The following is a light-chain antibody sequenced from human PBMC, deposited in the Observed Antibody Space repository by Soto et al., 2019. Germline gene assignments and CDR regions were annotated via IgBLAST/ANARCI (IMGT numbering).Light chain of an antibody. J-gene: IGKJ5*01. CDR3: HHYGGSPIT. Sequence: DIVLTQSPGTLCLSPGERATLSCRASQSVGSNYLAWYQQKPGQAPRLLIYDASTRATGIPDRFSGSGSGTDFTLTISRLEPEDFAVYYCHHYGGSPITFGQGTRLEIK. CDR1: QSVGSNY. CDR2: DAS. V-gene: IGKV3-20*01.